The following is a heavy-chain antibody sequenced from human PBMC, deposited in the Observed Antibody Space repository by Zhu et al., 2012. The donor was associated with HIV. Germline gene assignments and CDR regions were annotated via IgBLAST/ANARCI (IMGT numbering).Heavy chain of an antibody. CDR2: TNEDGSRI. V-gene: IGHV3-74*01. J-gene: IGHJ4*02. D-gene: IGHD3-10*01. CDR3: GRDRGGFGSY. CDR1: GFTFRTYW. Sequence: EAQLVESGGGLVQPGGSLRLSCAASGFTFRTYWMHWVRQVPGKGLVWVSRTNEDGSRIDYADSVKGRFTISRDNAKNTLYLQMNSLGVEDTAVYYCGRDRGGFGSYWGQGTLVTVSS.